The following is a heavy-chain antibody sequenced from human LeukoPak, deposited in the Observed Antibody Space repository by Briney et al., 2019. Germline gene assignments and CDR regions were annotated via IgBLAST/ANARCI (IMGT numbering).Heavy chain of an antibody. CDR3: ARQYAPEWSPFDY. V-gene: IGHV5-51*01. CDR1: GYSFTSYW. CDR2: IYPGDSDT. J-gene: IGHJ4*02. D-gene: IGHD3-3*01. Sequence: GESLKISCKGSGYSFTSYWIGWVRQMPGKGLEWMGIIYPGDSDTRYSPSFQGQVTISADKSISTAYLQWSSLEASDTAMYYCARQYAPEWSPFDYWGQGTLVTVSS.